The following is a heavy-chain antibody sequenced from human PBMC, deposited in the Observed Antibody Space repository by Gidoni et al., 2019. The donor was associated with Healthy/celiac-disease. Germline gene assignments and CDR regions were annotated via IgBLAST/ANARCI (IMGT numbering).Heavy chain of an antibody. CDR3: AKEGGSLRYYFDY. CDR1: GFTFSSYG. CDR2: ISYDGSNK. Sequence: QVQLVESGGGVVQPGRSLRLSCAASGFTFSSYGMHWVRQAPGKGLEWVAVISYDGSNKYYADSVKGRFTISRDNSKNTLYLQMNSLRAEDTAVYYCAKEGGSLRYYFDYWGQGTLVTVSS. J-gene: IGHJ4*02. D-gene: IGHD6-13*01. V-gene: IGHV3-30*18.